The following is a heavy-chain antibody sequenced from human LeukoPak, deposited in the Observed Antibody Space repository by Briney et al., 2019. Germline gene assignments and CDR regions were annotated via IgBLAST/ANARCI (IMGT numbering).Heavy chain of an antibody. CDR3: ARVRSSGWYNFDY. CDR2: ISSSGSTI. D-gene: IGHD6-19*01. CDR1: GFTFSSYE. J-gene: IGHJ4*02. V-gene: IGHV3-48*03. Sequence: GGSLRLSCAASGFTFSSYEMNWVRQAPGKGLEWVSYISSSGSTIYYADSVKGRFTISRDNAKNSLYLQMNSLRAEDTAVYYCARVRSSGWYNFDYWGRGTLVTVSS.